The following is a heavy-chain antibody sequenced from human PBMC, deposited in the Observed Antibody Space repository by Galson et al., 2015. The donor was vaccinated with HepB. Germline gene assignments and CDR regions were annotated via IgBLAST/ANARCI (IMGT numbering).Heavy chain of an antibody. D-gene: IGHD1-26*01. J-gene: IGHJ4*02. CDR1: GGTFSSYA. CDR2: IIPIFGTA. V-gene: IGHV1-69*13. CDR3: ARDRLVGGYTSYFDY. Sequence: SVKVSCKASGGTFSSYAISWVRQAPGQGLEWMGGIIPIFGTANYAQKFQGRVTITADESTSTAYMELSSLRSEDTAVYYCARDRLVGGYTSYFDYWGQGTLVTVSS.